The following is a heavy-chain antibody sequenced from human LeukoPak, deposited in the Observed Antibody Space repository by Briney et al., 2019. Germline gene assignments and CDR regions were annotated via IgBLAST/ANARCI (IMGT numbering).Heavy chain of an antibody. Sequence: SETLSLTCKVSGGSIYSSYWTWIRQPPGKGLEWIGYVYYTGSTSYNPSLKSRVLISLDTSKDHFSLILASVTAADTAVYYCAREEGSSWSAFDYWGQGNLVTVSS. CDR2: VYYTGST. CDR1: GGSIYSSY. CDR3: AREEGSSWSAFDY. V-gene: IGHV4-59*01. D-gene: IGHD6-13*01. J-gene: IGHJ4*02.